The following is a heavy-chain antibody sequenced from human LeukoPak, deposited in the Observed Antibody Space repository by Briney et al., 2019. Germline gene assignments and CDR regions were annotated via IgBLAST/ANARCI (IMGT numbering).Heavy chain of an antibody. D-gene: IGHD3-10*01. V-gene: IGHV3-48*03. CDR2: ISSSGSTI. CDR3: ARVDNYYYGSGNTIDY. Sequence: GGSLRLSCAASGFTFSSYEMNWVRQAPGKGLEWGSYISSSGSTIYYADSVKGRFTISSDNAKNSLYLQMNSLRAEDTAVYYCARVDNYYYGSGNTIDYWGQGTLVTVSS. CDR1: GFTFSSYE. J-gene: IGHJ4*02.